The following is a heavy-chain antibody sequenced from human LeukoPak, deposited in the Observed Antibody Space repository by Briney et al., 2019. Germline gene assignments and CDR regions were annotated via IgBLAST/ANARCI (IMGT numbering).Heavy chain of an antibody. CDR2: FDPEDGET. CDR3: ATNRATPTMQQLGYGMDV. Sequence: ASVKVSCKVSGYTLTELSMHWVRQAPGKGLEWMGGFDPEDGETIYAQKFQGRVTMTEDTSTDTAYMELSSLRSEDTAVYYCATNRATPTMQQLGYGMDVWGQGTTVTVSS. V-gene: IGHV1-24*01. J-gene: IGHJ6*02. CDR1: GYTLTELS. D-gene: IGHD6-13*01.